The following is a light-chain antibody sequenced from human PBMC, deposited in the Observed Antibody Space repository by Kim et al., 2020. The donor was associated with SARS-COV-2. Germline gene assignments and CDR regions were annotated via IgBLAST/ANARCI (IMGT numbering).Light chain of an antibody. J-gene: IGKJ4*01. CDR3: QQYENIPLT. CDR1: QDIDKS. V-gene: IGKV1-33*01. Sequence: ASVGDRGTITCQASQDIDKSLTWYQQKPGKAPKLLISDASRLQSGVPSRFSGSGSGTDFTFTISSLEPEDIATYYCQQYENIPLTFGGGTKVDSK. CDR2: DAS.